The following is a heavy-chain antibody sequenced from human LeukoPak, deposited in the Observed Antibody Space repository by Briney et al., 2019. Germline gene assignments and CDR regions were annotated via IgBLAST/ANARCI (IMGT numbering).Heavy chain of an antibody. CDR2: IRYDGSNK. CDR1: GFTFSSYG. CDR3: AKVIVVVPAAIFDYYYYMDV. D-gene: IGHD2-2*01. Sequence: GGSLRLSCAASGFTFSSYGMHWVRQAPGKGLEWVAFIRYDGSNKYYADSVKGRFTISRDNSKNTLYLQMNSLRAEDTAVYYCAKVIVVVPAAIFDYYYYMDVWGKGTTVTVSS. J-gene: IGHJ6*03. V-gene: IGHV3-30*02.